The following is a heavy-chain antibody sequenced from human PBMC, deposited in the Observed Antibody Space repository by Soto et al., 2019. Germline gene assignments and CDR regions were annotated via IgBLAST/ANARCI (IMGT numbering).Heavy chain of an antibody. CDR3: ARGDYSNEGVDFFDY. V-gene: IGHV1-58*01. J-gene: IGHJ4*02. CDR1: GFTFTSSA. Sequence: GASVKVSCKASGFTFTSSAVQWVRQARGQRLEWIGWIVVGSGNKNYAQKFQERVTITRDMSTSTVYMELSSLRSEDTAVYYCARGDYSNEGVDFFDYWGQGPLLTASS. D-gene: IGHD4-4*01. CDR2: IVVGSGNK.